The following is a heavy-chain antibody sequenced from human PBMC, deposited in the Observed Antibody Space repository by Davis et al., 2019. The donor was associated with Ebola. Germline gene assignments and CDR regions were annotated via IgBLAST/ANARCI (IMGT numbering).Heavy chain of an antibody. Sequence: GGSLRLSCEASGFSFDAYAMHWVRQAPGKGLEWVSGISWNSGSIGYADSVKGRFTISRDNAKNSLYLQMNSLRAEDTALYYCAKDSLRFLEWPFDYWGQGTLVTVSS. J-gene: IGHJ4*02. V-gene: IGHV3-9*01. D-gene: IGHD3-3*01. CDR3: AKDSLRFLEWPFDY. CDR2: ISWNSGSI. CDR1: GFSFDAYA.